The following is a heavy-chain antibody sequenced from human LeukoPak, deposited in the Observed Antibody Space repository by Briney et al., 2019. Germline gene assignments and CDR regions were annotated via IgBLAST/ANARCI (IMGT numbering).Heavy chain of an antibody. Sequence: GRSLRLSCAPSGLIVSEFGMHCVSHAPGKGLECVAVISFDGINKYYAHSVKGRLSISRNNSLNTLYLKMNSLRPEDTAIYYCVKDTIRKADGTTWGSLDYWGQGTLVTVSS. V-gene: IGHV3-30*18. J-gene: IGHJ4*02. CDR2: ISFDGINK. CDR3: VKDTIRKADGTTWGSLDY. CDR1: GLIVSEFG. D-gene: IGHD6-13*01.